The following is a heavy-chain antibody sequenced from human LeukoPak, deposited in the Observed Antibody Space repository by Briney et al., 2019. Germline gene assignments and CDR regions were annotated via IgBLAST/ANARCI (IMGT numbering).Heavy chain of an antibody. CDR2: IYYSGST. CDR1: GGSISSSSYY. D-gene: IGHD1-1*01. CDR3: ARDQAHTGLLDY. Sequence: PSETLSLTCTVSGGSISSSSYYWGWIRQPPGKGLEWIGSIYYSGSTSYNPSLKSRVTISVDTSKNQFSLKLSSVTAADTAVYYCARDQAHTGLLDYWGQGTLVTVSS. J-gene: IGHJ4*02. V-gene: IGHV4-39*07.